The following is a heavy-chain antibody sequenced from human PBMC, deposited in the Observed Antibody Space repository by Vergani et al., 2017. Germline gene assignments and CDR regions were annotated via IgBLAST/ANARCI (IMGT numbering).Heavy chain of an antibody. J-gene: IGHJ4*02. D-gene: IGHD2-15*01. CDR1: GYTFTGYY. V-gene: IGHV1-2*02. CDR2: INPNSGGT. Sequence: QVQLVQSGAEVKKPGASVKVSCKASGYTFTGYYMHWVRQAPGQGLEWMGWINPNSGGTNYAQKFQGRVTMTRDTSISTAYMELSRLRSDDTAVYYCARDALFSVFGYCAGSTCYPDYWGQGTLVTVSS. CDR3: ARDALFSVFGYCAGSTCYPDY.